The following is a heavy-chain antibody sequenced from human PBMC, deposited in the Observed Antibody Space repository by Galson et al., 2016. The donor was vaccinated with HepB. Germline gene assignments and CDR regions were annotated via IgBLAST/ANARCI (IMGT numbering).Heavy chain of an antibody. D-gene: IGHD3-16*01. Sequence: SLRLSCAASGFTFSDYYMSWIRQAPGKGLEWISYISRSSSYIIYADSVKDRFTISRDDAKNSLYLQMNSLRAEDTAVYYCAREGRGAYSNTIDSWGQGTLVTVSS. CDR1: GFTFSDYY. CDR3: AREGRGAYSNTIDS. CDR2: ISRSSSYI. V-gene: IGHV3-11*06. J-gene: IGHJ4*02.